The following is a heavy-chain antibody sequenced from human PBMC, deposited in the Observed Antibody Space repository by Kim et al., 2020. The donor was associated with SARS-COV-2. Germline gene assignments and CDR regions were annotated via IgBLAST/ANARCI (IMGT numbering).Heavy chain of an antibody. CDR2: IYSGGSST. CDR3: AKDPGYCSGGSCLGFDY. CDR1: GYTFSSYA. Sequence: GGSLRLSCAASGYTFSSYAMSWVRQAPGTGLEWVAVIYSGGSSTYYADSVKGRLTIARDNSKNTLYLQMKSLRAEDTAVYYCAKDPGYCSGGSCLGFDYWGQGTLVTVSS. D-gene: IGHD2-15*01. J-gene: IGHJ4*02. V-gene: IGHV3-23*03.